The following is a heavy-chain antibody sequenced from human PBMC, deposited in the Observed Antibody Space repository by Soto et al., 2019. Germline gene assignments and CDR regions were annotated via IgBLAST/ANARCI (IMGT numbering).Heavy chain of an antibody. V-gene: IGHV3-30*18. CDR1: GFTFSSYG. CDR2: IIYDGSTK. J-gene: IGHJ4*02. CDR3: AKDRMGAGVRGYFDY. D-gene: IGHD3-10*01. Sequence: QVQLVESGGGVVQPGRSLRLSCADSGFTFSSYGMHWVRQAPGKGLEWLAVIIYDGSTKYYADSVKGRFTISRDNSKSTLYLQRNSLRAEDTAVYYCAKDRMGAGVRGYFDYWGQGTLVTVSS.